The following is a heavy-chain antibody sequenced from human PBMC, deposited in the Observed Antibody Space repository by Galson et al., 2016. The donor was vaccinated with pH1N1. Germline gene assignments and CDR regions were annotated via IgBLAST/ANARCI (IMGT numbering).Heavy chain of an antibody. V-gene: IGHV1-46*01. D-gene: IGHD3-10*01. CDR3: VGITGGTLDI. Sequence: SVKVSCKASGYTFTIYYMHWVRQAPGQGLEWMGIIDPGSGSTNYARKFQGRVTMTRDTSTSTVYMELTTLRSEDMATYYCVGITGGTLDIWGQGTKVTVSS. CDR2: IDPGSGST. CDR1: GYTFTIYY. J-gene: IGHJ3*02.